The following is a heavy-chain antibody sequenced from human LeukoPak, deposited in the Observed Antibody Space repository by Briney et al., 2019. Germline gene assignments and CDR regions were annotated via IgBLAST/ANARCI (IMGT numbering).Heavy chain of an antibody. CDR2: IKEDGSEK. V-gene: IGHV3-7*01. D-gene: IGHD4-17*01. CDR1: GFTFTNYW. Sequence: GGSLRLSCVASGFTFTNYWMSWVRQAPGKGLEWVADIKEDGSEKYYVDSLKGRFTISRDNAKNSLYLQMKSLRAEDTAVYFCAREWTSVTTASFDHWGQGTLVTVSS. CDR3: AREWTSVTTASFDH. J-gene: IGHJ4*02.